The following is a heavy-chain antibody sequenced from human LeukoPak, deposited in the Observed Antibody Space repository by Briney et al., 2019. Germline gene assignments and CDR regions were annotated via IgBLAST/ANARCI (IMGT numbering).Heavy chain of an antibody. CDR3: AKGCNIAFDF. CDR1: GFTFSSYA. J-gene: IGHJ4*02. D-gene: IGHD5-12*01. CDR2: ISGSGGGT. Sequence: GGSLRLSCAPSGFTFSSYAMSWVRQAPGEGLEWVSTISGSGGGTYYADSVKGRFTISRDNSKITLYLQMNSLRAEDTAVYYCAKGCNIAFDFWGQGTLVTVSS. V-gene: IGHV3-23*01.